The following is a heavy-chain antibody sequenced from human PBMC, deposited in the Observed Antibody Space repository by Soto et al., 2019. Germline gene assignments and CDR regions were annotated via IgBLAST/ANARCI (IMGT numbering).Heavy chain of an antibody. CDR1: GFTFSSYW. CDR3: ARDMYSSGWYLRNYGMDV. D-gene: IGHD6-19*01. V-gene: IGHV3-7*01. J-gene: IGHJ6*02. CDR2: IKQDGSEK. Sequence: PGGSLRLSCAASGFTFSSYWMSWVRQAPGKGLEWVANIKQDGSEKYYVDSVKGRFTISRDNAKNSLYLQMNSLRAEDTAVYYCARDMYSSGWYLRNYGMDVWGQGTTVTVSS.